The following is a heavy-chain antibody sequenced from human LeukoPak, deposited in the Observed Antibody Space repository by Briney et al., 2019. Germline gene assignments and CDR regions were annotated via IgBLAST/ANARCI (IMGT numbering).Heavy chain of an antibody. CDR3: ARVNSSGWYILGY. CDR1: GGSISSSNW. J-gene: IGHJ4*02. D-gene: IGHD6-19*01. Sequence: PSGTLSLTCAVSGGSISSSNWWSWVRQPPGKGLEWIGEIYHSGSTNYNPSLKSRVTISVDKSKNQFSLKLSSVTATDTAVYYCARVNSSGWYILGYWGQGTLVTVSS. CDR2: IYHSGST. V-gene: IGHV4-4*02.